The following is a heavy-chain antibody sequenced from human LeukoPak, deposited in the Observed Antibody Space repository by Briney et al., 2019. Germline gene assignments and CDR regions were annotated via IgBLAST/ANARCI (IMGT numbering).Heavy chain of an antibody. CDR2: IDWDDDE. Sequence: SGPALVKPTQTLTLTCTFSGFSLSTSGMCVSWIRQPPGKALEWLARIDWDDDEYYSTSLKTRLTISKDTSKNQVVLTMTNMDPVDTATYYCARSSYSGYDTAVDYWGQGTLVTVSS. V-gene: IGHV2-70*11. D-gene: IGHD5-12*01. CDR1: GFSLSTSGMC. CDR3: ARSSYSGYDTAVDY. J-gene: IGHJ4*02.